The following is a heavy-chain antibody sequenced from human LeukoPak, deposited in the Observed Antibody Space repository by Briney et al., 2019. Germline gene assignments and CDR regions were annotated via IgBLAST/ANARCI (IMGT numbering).Heavy chain of an antibody. CDR1: GGSISGYY. CDR3: ARWYCTRTTCYYLDY. Sequence: SETLSLTCAVSGGSISGYYWSWIRQSPGRGLEYIGHIYSNGRTDYNPSLKSRVTISVDTSRNQFSLRLNSVTAADTAVYFCARWYCTRTTCYYLDYWDQGTLVTVSS. V-gene: IGHV4-59*01. CDR2: IYSNGRT. J-gene: IGHJ4*02. D-gene: IGHD2-2*01.